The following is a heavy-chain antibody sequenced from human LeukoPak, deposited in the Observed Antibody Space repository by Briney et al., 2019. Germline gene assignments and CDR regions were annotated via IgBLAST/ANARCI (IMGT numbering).Heavy chain of an antibody. J-gene: IGHJ4*02. CDR3: ARGAYYYDSSALRYFDY. V-gene: IGHV4-38-2*02. D-gene: IGHD3-22*01. CDR1: GYSISSGYY. CDR2: IYHSGST. Sequence: SETLSLTCTVSGYSISSGYYWGWIRQPPGKGLEWIGSIYHSGSTYYNPSLKSRVTISVDTSKNQFSLKLSSVTAADTAVYYCARGAYYYDSSALRYFDYWGQGTLVTASS.